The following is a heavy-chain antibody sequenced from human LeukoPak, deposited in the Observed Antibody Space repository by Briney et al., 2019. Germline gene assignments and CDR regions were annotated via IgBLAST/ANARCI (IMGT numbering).Heavy chain of an antibody. CDR3: ARCAAIDDDYFDY. CDR1: GGSIRNYY. D-gene: IGHD5-18*01. V-gene: IGHV4-59*07. J-gene: IGHJ4*02. CDR2: SHYSGKT. Sequence: PSDTLSLTCTVSGGSIRNYYWSWIRQPPGKGLEWIGYSHYSGKTIHKPSLKSRLTISVDTSKNQFSLRLSSVTAADTAVYYCARCAAIDDDYFDYWGQGTLVTVSS.